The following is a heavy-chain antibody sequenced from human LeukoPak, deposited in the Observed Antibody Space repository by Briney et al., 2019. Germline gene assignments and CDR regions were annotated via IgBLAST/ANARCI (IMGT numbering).Heavy chain of an antibody. J-gene: IGHJ4*02. D-gene: IGHD3-22*01. CDR2: INPGDGTT. CDR1: GYTFSNFG. CDR3: ARAPANKYDSRLSEDY. V-gene: IGHV1-46*01. Sequence: ASVKVSCKTSGYTFSNFGINWVRQAPGQGLEWMGIINPGDGTTSYAQKFQGRVTMTRDTSTSTVYMELRSLRSEDTAVYYCARAPANKYDSRLSEDYWGQGTLVTVSS.